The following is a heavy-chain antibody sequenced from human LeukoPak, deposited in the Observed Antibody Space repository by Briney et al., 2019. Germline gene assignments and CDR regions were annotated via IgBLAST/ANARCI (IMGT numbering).Heavy chain of an antibody. Sequence: SQTLSLTCAISGDSASTNSAAWNWIRQSPSRGLEWLGRTYYRSKWYNDYAVSVKSRITINPDTSKNQFSLQLNSVTPEDTAVYYCARGGIGNTAMLRGIGHWGQGTLVTVSS. CDR3: ARGGIGNTAMLRGIGH. CDR2: TYYRSKWYN. V-gene: IGHV6-1*01. D-gene: IGHD5-18*01. CDR1: GDSASTNSAA. J-gene: IGHJ4*02.